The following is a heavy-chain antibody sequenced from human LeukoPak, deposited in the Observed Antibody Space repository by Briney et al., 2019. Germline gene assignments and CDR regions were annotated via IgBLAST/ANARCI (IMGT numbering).Heavy chain of an antibody. CDR1: GYTFTSYD. CDR2: VNPNSGNT. D-gene: IGHD3-10*01. Sequence: ASVKVSCKASGYTFTSYDINWVRQATGQGLEWMGWVNPNSGNTGYAQKFQGRVTMTRNTSISTAYMELSSLRSEDTAVYYCARKTSKRGVHRGVIQGNWFDPWGQGTLVTVSS. CDR3: ARKTSKRGVHRGVIQGNWFDP. J-gene: IGHJ5*02. V-gene: IGHV1-8*01.